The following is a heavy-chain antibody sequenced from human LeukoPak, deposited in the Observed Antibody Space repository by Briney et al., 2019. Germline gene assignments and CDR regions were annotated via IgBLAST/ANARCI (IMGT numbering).Heavy chain of an antibody. CDR1: GGSISSYY. V-gene: IGHV4-59*01. Sequence: PSETLSLTCTASGGSISSYYWSWIRQPPGKGLEWIGYIYYSGSTNYNPSLKSRVTISVDTSKNQFSLKLSSVTAADTAVYYRARLHSGYDFYPDYWGQGTLVTVSS. CDR3: ARLHSGYDFYPDY. J-gene: IGHJ4*02. CDR2: IYYSGST. D-gene: IGHD5-12*01.